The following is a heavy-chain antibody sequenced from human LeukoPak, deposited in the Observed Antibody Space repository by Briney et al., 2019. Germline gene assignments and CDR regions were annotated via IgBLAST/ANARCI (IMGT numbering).Heavy chain of an antibody. V-gene: IGHV3-23*01. CDR2: ISGSGGST. J-gene: IGHJ4*02. CDR3: AKNSYYDFWSGYLTIDY. CDR1: GFAFRTYA. Sequence: SGGSLRLSCAASGFAFRTYAMSWVRQAPGKGLEWVSAISGSGGSTYYADSVKGRFTISRDNSKNTLYLQMNSLRAEDTAVYYCAKNSYYDFWSGYLTIDYWGQGTLVTVSS. D-gene: IGHD3-3*01.